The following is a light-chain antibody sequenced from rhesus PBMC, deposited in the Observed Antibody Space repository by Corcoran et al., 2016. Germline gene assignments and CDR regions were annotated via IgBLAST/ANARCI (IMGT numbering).Light chain of an antibody. CDR3: QQYSNWPWT. CDR2: DAS. Sequence: EIVLTQSPATLSLSPGERATLSCRASQSVSSSLAWYQQKPGQAPRLLIYDASSRATGIPDRFRGSGSGTDCTLTISSLEPEDVGVYYCQQYSNWPWTFGQGTKVEIK. V-gene: IGKV3-35*01. CDR1: QSVSSS. J-gene: IGKJ1*01.